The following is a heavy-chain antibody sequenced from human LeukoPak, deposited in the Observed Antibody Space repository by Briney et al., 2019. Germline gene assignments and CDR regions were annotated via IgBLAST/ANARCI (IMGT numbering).Heavy chain of an antibody. J-gene: IGHJ3*02. D-gene: IGHD3-3*01. CDR2: IGSSGRTI. CDR1: GFTFSDYY. CDR3: ARESPTIFSAFDI. V-gene: IGHV3-11*04. Sequence: PGGSLRLSCAASGFTFSDYYMSWIRQAPGKGLEWVSYIGSSGRTIYYADSVKGRFTISRDNAKNSLYLQMNSLRAEDTAVYYCARESPTIFSAFDIWGQGTMVTVSS.